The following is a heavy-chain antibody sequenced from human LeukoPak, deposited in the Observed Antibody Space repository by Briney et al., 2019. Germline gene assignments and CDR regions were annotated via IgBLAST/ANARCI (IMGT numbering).Heavy chain of an antibody. CDR2: INPSGGST. CDR1: GYTFTSYY. D-gene: IGHD2-15*01. CDR3: ARTDPGYCSGGSCYPPDY. V-gene: IGHV1-46*01. J-gene: IGHJ4*02. Sequence: ASVKVSCKASGYTFTSYYMHWVRQAPGQGLEWIGIINPSGGSTSYAQKFQGRVTMTRDTSTSTVYMELSSLRSEDTAVYYCARTDPGYCSGGSCYPPDYWGQGTLVTVSS.